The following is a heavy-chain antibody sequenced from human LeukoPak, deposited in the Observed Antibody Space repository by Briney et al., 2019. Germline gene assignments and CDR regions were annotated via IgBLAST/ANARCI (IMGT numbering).Heavy chain of an antibody. CDR3: ARDANGGNFDY. D-gene: IGHD2-8*01. CDR2: IYSGGDT. Sequence: GGSLRLSCAASGFTVSGNYMSWVRQAPGKGLECVAVIYSGGDTYYADSVKGRFTISRDKSKNTLYLQMNSLRVEDTAVYYCARDANGGNFDYWGQGTLVTVSS. J-gene: IGHJ4*02. V-gene: IGHV3-53*01. CDR1: GFTVSGNY.